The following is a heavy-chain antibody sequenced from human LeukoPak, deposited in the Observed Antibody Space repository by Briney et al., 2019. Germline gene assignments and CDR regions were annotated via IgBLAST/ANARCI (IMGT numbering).Heavy chain of an antibody. CDR3: ARVGTTITTYYFDY. CDR2: INPNSGVT. Sequence: ASVKVSCKTSGYTFTGYYMHWLRRAPGQGLEWMGWINPNSGVTSYAQKFKGRVTMTRDTSISTAYMDLNRLRSDDTAVYYCARVGTTITTYYFDYWGQGTLVTVSS. CDR1: GYTFTGYY. D-gene: IGHD4-11*01. V-gene: IGHV1-2*02. J-gene: IGHJ4*02.